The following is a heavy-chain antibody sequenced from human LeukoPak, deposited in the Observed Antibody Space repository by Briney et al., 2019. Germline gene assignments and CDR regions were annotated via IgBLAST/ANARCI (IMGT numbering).Heavy chain of an antibody. CDR1: GFTFSRYD. Sequence: PGGSLRLSCSASGFTFSRYDMYWVRQAPGKGLEWVAVISYDGSNKYYADSAKGRFTISRDNSKNTLYLQMNSLRAEDTAVYYCAKVRWGGVVTASAFDYWGQGTLVTVSS. D-gene: IGHD2-21*02. CDR3: AKVRWGGVVTASAFDY. V-gene: IGHV3-30*18. J-gene: IGHJ4*02. CDR2: ISYDGSNK.